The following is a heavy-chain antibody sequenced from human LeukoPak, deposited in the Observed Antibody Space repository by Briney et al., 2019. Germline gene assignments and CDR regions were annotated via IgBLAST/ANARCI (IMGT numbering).Heavy chain of an antibody. Sequence: PGGSLRLSCAASGFTFSSYAMSWVRQAPGKGLEWVSAISGSGGSTYYADSVKGRFTISRDNSKNTLYLQMNSLRAEDTAVYYCAKVLDILTGFSASGAYFDYWGQGTLVTVSS. CDR3: AKVLDILTGFSASGAYFDY. V-gene: IGHV3-23*01. CDR1: GFTFSSYA. J-gene: IGHJ4*02. CDR2: ISGSGGST. D-gene: IGHD3-9*01.